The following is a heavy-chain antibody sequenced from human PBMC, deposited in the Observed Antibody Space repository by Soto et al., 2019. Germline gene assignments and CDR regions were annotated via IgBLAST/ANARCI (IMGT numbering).Heavy chain of an antibody. D-gene: IGHD3-22*01. CDR1: GGSFSGYY. V-gene: IGHV4-34*01. CDR3: ARGVERNYYDSSGYSPDAFDI. CDR2: INHSGST. Sequence: SETLSLTCAVYGGSFSGYYWSWIRQPPGKGLEWIGEINHSGSTNYNPSLKSRVTISVDTSKNQFSLKLSSVTAADTAVYYCARGVERNYYDSSGYSPDAFDIWGQGTMVTVSS. J-gene: IGHJ3*02.